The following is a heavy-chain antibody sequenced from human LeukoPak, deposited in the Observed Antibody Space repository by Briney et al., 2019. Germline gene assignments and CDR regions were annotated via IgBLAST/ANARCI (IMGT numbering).Heavy chain of an antibody. CDR3: AKDPLGGPYSFHY. D-gene: IGHD3-16*01. Sequence: GGSLRLSCAASGFTFSRPWMNWVRQAPGKGLEWVSAISGSGGSTYYADSVKGRFTISRDNSKNTLYLQMNSLRAEDTAVYFFAKDPLGGPYSFHYWGQGTLVTVSS. CDR1: GFTFSRPW. V-gene: IGHV3-23*01. CDR2: ISGSGGST. J-gene: IGHJ4*02.